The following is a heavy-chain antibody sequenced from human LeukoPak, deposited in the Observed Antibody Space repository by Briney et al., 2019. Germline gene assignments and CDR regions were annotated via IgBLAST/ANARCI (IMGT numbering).Heavy chain of an antibody. CDR3: ARGPYSSSSVDY. CDR2: IYHSGST. CDR1: GGSLSSGGYY. V-gene: IGHV4-30-2*01. J-gene: IGHJ4*02. Sequence: SQTLSLTCTVSGGSLSSGGYYWSWLRQPPGKGLEWIGYIYHSGSTYYNPSLKSRVTISVDRSKNQFSLKLSSVTAADTAVYYCARGPYSSSSVDYWGQGTLVTVSS. D-gene: IGHD6-6*01.